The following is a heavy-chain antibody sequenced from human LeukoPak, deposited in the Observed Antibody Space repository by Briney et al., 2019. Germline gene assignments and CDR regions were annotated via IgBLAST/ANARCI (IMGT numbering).Heavy chain of an antibody. J-gene: IGHJ4*02. D-gene: IGHD2/OR15-2a*01. Sequence: GGSLRLSCAASGFIFSSYAMSWVRQAPGKGLEWVSTISGSGGSTYYADSVKGRFTISRDNSKNTVYLQMNSLRAEDTAVYYCARSRAFDYWGQGTLVTVSS. CDR3: ARSRAFDY. CDR2: ISGSGGST. CDR1: GFIFSSYA. V-gene: IGHV3-23*01.